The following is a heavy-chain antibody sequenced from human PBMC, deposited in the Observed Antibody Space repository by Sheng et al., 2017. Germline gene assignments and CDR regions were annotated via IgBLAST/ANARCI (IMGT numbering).Heavy chain of an antibody. Sequence: QVQLVESGGGVVQPGRSLRLSCAASGFTFSSYGMHWVRQAPGKGLEWVAVIWYDGSNKYYADSVKGRFTISRDNSKNTLYLQMNSLRAEDTAVYYCARDRYYYDFWSGEYYYYYYGMDVWGQGP. CDR3: ARDRYYYDFWSGEYYYYYYGMDV. J-gene: IGHJ6*02. D-gene: IGHD3-3*01. CDR1: GFTFSSYG. V-gene: IGHV3-33*01. CDR2: IWYDGSNK.